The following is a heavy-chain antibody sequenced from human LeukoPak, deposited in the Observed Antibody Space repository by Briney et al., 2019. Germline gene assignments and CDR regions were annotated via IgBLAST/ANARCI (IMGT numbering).Heavy chain of an antibody. Sequence: GGSLRLSCAASGFTFSTYSMNWVRQAPGKGLEWISYISSNSRTIYYAGSVKGRLIVSRDNAKNSLDPHMNTLRAEDTAVYYCARGRGNYFCGMDVWGQGTTVTVSS. J-gene: IGHJ6*02. CDR2: ISSNSRTI. CDR3: ARGRGNYFCGMDV. CDR1: GFTFSTYS. D-gene: IGHD3-10*01. V-gene: IGHV3-48*01.